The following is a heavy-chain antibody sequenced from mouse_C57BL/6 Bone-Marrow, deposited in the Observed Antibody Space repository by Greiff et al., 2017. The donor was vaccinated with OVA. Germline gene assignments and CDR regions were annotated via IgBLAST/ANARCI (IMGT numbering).Heavy chain of an antibody. CDR2: ISNLAYSI. CDR3: ARPGYYYAMDY. D-gene: IGHD2-2*01. V-gene: IGHV5-15*01. Sequence: EVKLMESGGGLVQPGGSLKLSCAASGFTFSDYGMAWVRQAPRKGPEWVAFISNLAYSIYYADTVTGRFTISRENAKNTLYLEMSSLRSEDTAMYYCARPGYYYAMDYWGQGTAVTVSS. CDR1: GFTFSDYG. J-gene: IGHJ4*01.